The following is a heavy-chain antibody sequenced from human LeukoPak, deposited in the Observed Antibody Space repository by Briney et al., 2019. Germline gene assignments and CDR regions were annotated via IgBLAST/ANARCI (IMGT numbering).Heavy chain of an antibody. CDR2: ISDSGST. V-gene: IGHV4-39*01. CDR3: ARGEKVLEYFDY. CDR1: GGSISSRSYY. Sequence: SETLSLTCTVSGGSISSRSYYWGWIRQPPGKGLEWIGKISDSGSTYYSPSLTSRVTISIDMSKHQFSLKLSSVTATDTAVYYCARGEKVLEYFDYWGQGTLVTVSS. J-gene: IGHJ4*02. D-gene: IGHD3-16*01.